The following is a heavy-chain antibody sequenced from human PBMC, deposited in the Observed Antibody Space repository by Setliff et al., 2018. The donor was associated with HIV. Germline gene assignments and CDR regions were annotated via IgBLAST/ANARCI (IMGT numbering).Heavy chain of an antibody. Sequence: SVKVSCKASGGTFSSYDISWVRQAPGQGLEWMGGILPFFDTANYAPKFQGRVTITADESTTTAYMELSSLRSEDTAVYYCATRAYDSSGYLRSRVSGAAFDIWGQGTMVTVSS. CDR1: GGTFSSYD. D-gene: IGHD3-22*01. V-gene: IGHV1-69*13. CDR3: ATRAYDSSGYLRSRVSGAAFDI. J-gene: IGHJ3*02. CDR2: ILPFFDTA.